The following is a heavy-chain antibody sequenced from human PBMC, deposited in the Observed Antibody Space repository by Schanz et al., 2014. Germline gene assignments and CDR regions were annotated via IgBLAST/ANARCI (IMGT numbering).Heavy chain of an antibody. CDR1: GFTFDDHA. CDR3: EKVQTHTLYGGNSCFDY. J-gene: IGHJ4*02. CDR2: ISWNSGNI. D-gene: IGHD2-21*02. Sequence: EVQLVESGGGLVQPGRSLRLSCAASGFTFDDHAMHWVRQVPGKGLEWVSGISWNSGNIAYADSVKGRFTISRDNAKNSLYPQMNSLRPEDTALSYCEKVQTHTLYGGNSCFDYWGQGTLVTVSS. V-gene: IGHV3-9*01.